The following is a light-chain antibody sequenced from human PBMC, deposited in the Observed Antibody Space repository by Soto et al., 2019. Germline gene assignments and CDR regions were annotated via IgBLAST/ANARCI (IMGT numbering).Light chain of an antibody. CDR3: SSYTNRATVL. CDR1: SSDVGGYNY. V-gene: IGLV2-14*01. J-gene: IGLJ2*01. Sequence: QSVLTQPASVSGSPGQSITISCTGTSSDVGGYNYVSRYQQHPGKAPKLIIFDVSHRPSGVPDRFSGSKSGNTASLTISGLQAEDEADYYCSSYTNRATVLFGGGTKLTVL. CDR2: DVS.